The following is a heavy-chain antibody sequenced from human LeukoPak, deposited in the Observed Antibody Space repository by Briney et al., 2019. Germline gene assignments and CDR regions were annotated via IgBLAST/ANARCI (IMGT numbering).Heavy chain of an antibody. Sequence: PGGSLRLSCAASGFSFSNYGVKWVRQAAGKGPEWVSGISRSGDNTYYAASVKGRFTISRDNSENTLFLHMDSLSADDTAVYFCARNRPAGYDYDYSFELQHLGQGTLVTVSS. D-gene: IGHD4-17*01. CDR1: GFSFSNYG. CDR2: ISRSGDNT. CDR3: ARNRPAGYDYDYSFELQH. V-gene: IGHV3-23*01. J-gene: IGHJ1*01.